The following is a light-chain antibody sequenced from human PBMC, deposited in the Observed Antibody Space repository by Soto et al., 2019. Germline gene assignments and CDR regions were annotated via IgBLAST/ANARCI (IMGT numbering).Light chain of an antibody. CDR3: QQYDKQPVT. CDR2: DVS. CDR1: QDISYF. V-gene: IGKV1-33*01. J-gene: IGKJ4*01. Sequence: DVQMTQSPSSLSASVGDRVTITCQASQDISYFLNWYHQAPGKAPQLLIYDVSNLQPGVASRFSGSGSGTEFTFTISTLQPEDIGTYYCQQYDKQPVTFGRGTKLEIK.